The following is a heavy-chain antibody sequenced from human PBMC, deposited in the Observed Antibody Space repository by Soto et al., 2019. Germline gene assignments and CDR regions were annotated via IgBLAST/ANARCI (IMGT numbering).Heavy chain of an antibody. D-gene: IGHD5-12*01. J-gene: IGHJ3*02. Sequence: PGWSLRLSCTASGFTFGDYAMSWVRQAPGKGLEWVGFIRSKAYGGTTEYAASVKGRFTISRDDSKSIAYLQMNSLKTEDTAVYYCTRDERWLLIWGQGTMVTVSS. CDR2: IRSKAYGGTT. CDR3: TRDERWLLI. V-gene: IGHV3-49*04. CDR1: GFTFGDYA.